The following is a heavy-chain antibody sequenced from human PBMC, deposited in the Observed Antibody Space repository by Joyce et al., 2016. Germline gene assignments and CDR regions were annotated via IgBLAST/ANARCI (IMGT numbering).Heavy chain of an antibody. CDR2: IYYSGAT. D-gene: IGHD4-17*01. CDR1: GGSISGYY. Sequence: QVQLQESGPGLVKPSETLSLTCIVSGGSISGYYWSWIRQPPGKGLEWIGHIYYSGATTYKPSLKSRVTISVDTSKNQFPLKLSTVTAADTAVYYCARYDGDYANNWFDPWGQGTLVTVSS. CDR3: ARYDGDYANNWFDP. V-gene: IGHV4-59*01. J-gene: IGHJ5*02.